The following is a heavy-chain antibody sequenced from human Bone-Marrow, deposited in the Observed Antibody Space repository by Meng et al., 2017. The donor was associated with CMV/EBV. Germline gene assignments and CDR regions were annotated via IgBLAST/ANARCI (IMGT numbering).Heavy chain of an antibody. CDR1: GFTFSSYS. V-gene: IGHV3-21*01. CDR3: ARFKGSSATRDY. CDR2: ISSSSSYI. D-gene: IGHD6-6*01. Sequence: GESLKISCAASGFTFSSYSMNWVRQAPGKGLEWVTSISSSSSYIYYADSVKGRFTIPRDNAKNSLYLQMNSLRAEDTAVYYCARFKGSSATRDYWGQGTLVTVSS. J-gene: IGHJ4*02.